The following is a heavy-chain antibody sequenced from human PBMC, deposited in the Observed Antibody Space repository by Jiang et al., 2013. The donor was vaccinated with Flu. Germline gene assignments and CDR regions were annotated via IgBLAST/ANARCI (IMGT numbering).Heavy chain of an antibody. CDR1: GGSISSYF. J-gene: IGHJ4*02. Sequence: GSGLVKPSETLPLTCTVSGGSISSYFWSWIRQPPGKGLEWIGYIYSSGNTNYNPSLKSRVTISVDTSKNQFSLKLSSVTAADTAVYYCARLGNAAMAAPVYWGQGTLVTVSS. CDR3: ARLGNAAMAAPVY. D-gene: IGHD5-18*01. CDR2: IYSSGNT. V-gene: IGHV4-59*08.